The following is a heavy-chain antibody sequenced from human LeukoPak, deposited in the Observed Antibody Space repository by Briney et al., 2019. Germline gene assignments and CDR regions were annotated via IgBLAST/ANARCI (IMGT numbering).Heavy chain of an antibody. CDR2: IRYDGSNK. D-gene: IGHD3-10*01. V-gene: IGHV3-30*02. CDR1: GFTFSSYG. Sequence: GGSLRLSCAASGFTFSSYGMHWVRQAPGKGLEWVAFIRYDGSNKYYADSVKGRFTISRDNSKNTLYLQMNSLRAEDTALYYCAKDRFEYYYYYMDVWGKGTTVTVSS. CDR3: AKDRFEYYYYYMDV. J-gene: IGHJ6*03.